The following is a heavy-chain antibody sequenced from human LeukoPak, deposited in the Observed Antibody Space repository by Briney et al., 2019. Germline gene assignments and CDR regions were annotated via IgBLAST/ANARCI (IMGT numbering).Heavy chain of an antibody. CDR2: ISGSGGST. CDR3: AKDRIVVVPAASAWFDP. D-gene: IGHD2-2*01. Sequence: PGGSLILSCAASGFTFSSYAMSWVGQAPGEGLEGVSAISGSGGSTYYADSVKGRFTISRDNSKNTLYLQMNSLRAEHTAVYYCAKDRIVVVPAASAWFDPWGQGTLVTVSS. CDR1: GFTFSSYA. J-gene: IGHJ5*02. V-gene: IGHV3-23*01.